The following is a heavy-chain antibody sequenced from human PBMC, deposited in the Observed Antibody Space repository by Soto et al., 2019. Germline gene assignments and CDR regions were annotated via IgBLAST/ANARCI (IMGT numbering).Heavy chain of an antibody. J-gene: IGHJ1*01. CDR3: ALYSGWYVDLQH. CDR2: ISSSSFTI. D-gene: IGHD6-19*01. CDR1: GFRFSDYS. V-gene: IGHV3-48*01. Sequence: GGSLRLSCAASGFRFSDYSMNWVRQAPGRGLEWVSYISSSSFTIHYADSVEGRFAISRDNAKNSLYLQMNSLRVDDTAVYYCALYSGWYVDLQHWGQGTLVTGSS.